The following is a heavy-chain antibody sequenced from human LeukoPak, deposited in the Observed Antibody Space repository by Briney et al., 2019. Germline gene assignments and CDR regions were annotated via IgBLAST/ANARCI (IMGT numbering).Heavy chain of an antibody. J-gene: IGHJ3*02. D-gene: IGHD6-13*01. CDR2: ISSSGSVI. CDR3: AKGVSAAADDAFDI. V-gene: IGHV3-48*01. Sequence: GGSLRLSCAASGFSFSGYSMIWVRQAPGKGLEWISYISSSGSVIQYADSVKGRFTISRDNSKNTLYLQMNSLRAGDTAVYYCAKGVSAAADDAFDIWGQGTMVTVSS. CDR1: GFSFSGYS.